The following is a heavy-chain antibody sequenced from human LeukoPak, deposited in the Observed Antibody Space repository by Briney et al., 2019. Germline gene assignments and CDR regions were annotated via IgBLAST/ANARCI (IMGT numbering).Heavy chain of an antibody. CDR1: GFTFSSYG. J-gene: IGHJ5*02. CDR2: IRYDGSNK. Sequence: PGGSLRLSCAASGFTFSSYGMHWVRQAPGKGLEWVAFIRYDGSNKYYADSVKGRFTISRDKSKNTLYLQMNSLRAEDTAVYYCAKESRYQATASYAPFDPWGQGTLVTVSS. D-gene: IGHD1-26*01. V-gene: IGHV3-30*02. CDR3: AKESRYQATASYAPFDP.